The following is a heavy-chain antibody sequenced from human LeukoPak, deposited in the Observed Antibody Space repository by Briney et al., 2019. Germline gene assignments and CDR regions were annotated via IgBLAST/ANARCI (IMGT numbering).Heavy chain of an antibody. J-gene: IGHJ3*02. CDR3: ATSGIAVAGTDDAFDI. CDR1: GFTASSNY. Sequence: GGSLRLSCAASGFTASSNYMSWVRQAPGKGLEWVSVIYSGGSTYYADSVKGRFTISRDNSKNTLYLQMNSLRAEDTAVYYCATSGIAVAGTDDAFDIWGQGTMVTVSS. D-gene: IGHD6-19*01. V-gene: IGHV3-66*01. CDR2: IYSGGST.